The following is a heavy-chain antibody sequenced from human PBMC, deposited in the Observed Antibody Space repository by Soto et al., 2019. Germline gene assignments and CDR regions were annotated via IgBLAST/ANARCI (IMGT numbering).Heavy chain of an antibody. J-gene: IGHJ5*02. Sequence: PGGSVRLSCAAAEFAFSGDAMSWVRQAPGKGLEWVSAISGSGGSTYYADSVKGRFTISRDNSKNTLYLQMNSLRAEDTAVYYCTRVSPDCSDGSCYPLTWGQGTLVTVSS. D-gene: IGHD2-15*01. V-gene: IGHV3-23*01. CDR3: TRVSPDCSDGSCYPLT. CDR1: EFAFSGDA. CDR2: ISGSGGST.